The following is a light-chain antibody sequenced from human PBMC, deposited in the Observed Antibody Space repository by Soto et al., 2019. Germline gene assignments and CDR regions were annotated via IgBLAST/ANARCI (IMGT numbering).Light chain of an antibody. CDR2: GVS. J-gene: IGKJ5*01. CDR3: QQRSSAIT. V-gene: IGKV3-15*01. Sequence: EIVMTQSPATLSVSPGYRSTLSCRASQSIGSNLAWYQQKPGQAPRLLVYGVSTRATGIPASFSGRGSGTDFTLTISSLEPEDFAVYYCQQRSSAITFGQGTRREIK. CDR1: QSIGSN.